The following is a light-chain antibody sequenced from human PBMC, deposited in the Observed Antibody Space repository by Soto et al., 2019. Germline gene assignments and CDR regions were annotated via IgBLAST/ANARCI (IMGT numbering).Light chain of an antibody. V-gene: IGLV1-44*01. CDR2: SNN. Sequence: QSVLTQPPSASGTPGQRVTISCSGSNSNIESNTVNLYQQLPGTAPKLLIYSNNQRPSGVPDRFSGSKSGTSASLAISGLQSDDEADYYCAAWDDSLNGHVVFGGGTKVTVL. CDR1: NSNIESNT. CDR3: AAWDDSLNGHVV. J-gene: IGLJ2*01.